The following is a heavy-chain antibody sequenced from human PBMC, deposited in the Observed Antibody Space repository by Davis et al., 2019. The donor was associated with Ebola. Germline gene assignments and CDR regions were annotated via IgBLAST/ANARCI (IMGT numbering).Heavy chain of an antibody. V-gene: IGHV3-23*01. J-gene: IGHJ5*02. CDR2: ISGNGRAT. Sequence: PGGSLRLSCAASGFTFSSYGMHWVRQAPGKGLEWVSAISGNGRATYSADSVKGRFTISRDNSKNTLYLQMNSLRAEDTAVYYCAKGPIVLVPAAIDWFDPWGQGTLVTVSS. CDR1: GFTFSSYG. D-gene: IGHD2-2*01. CDR3: AKGPIVLVPAAIDWFDP.